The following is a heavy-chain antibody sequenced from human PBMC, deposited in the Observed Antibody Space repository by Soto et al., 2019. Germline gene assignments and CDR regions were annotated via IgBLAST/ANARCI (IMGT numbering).Heavy chain of an antibody. CDR2: IYPGDSDT. CDR1: GYSFTSYW. D-gene: IGHD6-19*01. J-gene: IGHJ5*02. CDR3: ARIAVAGTSGSWFDP. V-gene: IGHV5-51*01. Sequence: PGESLKISCKGSGYSFTSYWIGWVRQMTGKGLEWMGIIYPGDSDTRYSLSFQGQVTISADKSISTAYLQWSSLKASDTAMYYCARIAVAGTSGSWFDPWGQGTLVTVSS.